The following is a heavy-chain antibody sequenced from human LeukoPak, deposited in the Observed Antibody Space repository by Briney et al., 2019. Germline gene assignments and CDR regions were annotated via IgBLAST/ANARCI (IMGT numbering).Heavy chain of an antibody. D-gene: IGHD3-16*02. V-gene: IGHV3-15*01. CDR2: IKSKTDGGTT. CDR3: TTGNLRLGELSLYQTPFDY. J-gene: IGHJ4*02. Sequence: GGSLRLSCAASGFTFSNAWMSWVRQAPGKGLEWVGRIKSKTDGGTTDYAAPVKGRFTISRDDSKNTLYLQMNSLKTEDTAVYYCTTGNLRLGELSLYQTPFDYWGQGTLVTVSS. CDR1: GFTFSNAW.